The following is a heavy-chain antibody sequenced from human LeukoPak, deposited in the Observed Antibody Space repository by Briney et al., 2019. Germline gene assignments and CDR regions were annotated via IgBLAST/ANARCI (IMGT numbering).Heavy chain of an antibody. CDR3: AINGGGDSGYGNFDY. CDR2: INWNSDSI. J-gene: IGHJ4*02. V-gene: IGHV3-9*01. CDR1: GFTFDDYA. Sequence: GGSLRLSCAVSGFTFDDYAMHWVRQVTGKGLEWVSGINWNSDSIGYADSVKGRFTTSRDNAKNSLYLQMNSLRAEDTAFYYCAINGGGDSGYGNFDYWGQGTLVTVSS. D-gene: IGHD5-12*01.